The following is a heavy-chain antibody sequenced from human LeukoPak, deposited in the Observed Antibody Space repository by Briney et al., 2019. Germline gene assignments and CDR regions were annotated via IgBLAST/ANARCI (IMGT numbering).Heavy chain of an antibody. CDR2: INPNSGGT. Sequence: RASVKVSCKASGYTFTGYYMHWVRQAPGQGLEWMGWINPNSGGTNYAQKFQGRVTMTRDTSISTAYMELSRLRSDDTAVYYCARDAYYYDSSGYYYEHWGQGTLVTVSS. J-gene: IGHJ1*01. V-gene: IGHV1-2*02. CDR1: GYTFTGYY. D-gene: IGHD3-22*01. CDR3: ARDAYYYDSSGYYYEH.